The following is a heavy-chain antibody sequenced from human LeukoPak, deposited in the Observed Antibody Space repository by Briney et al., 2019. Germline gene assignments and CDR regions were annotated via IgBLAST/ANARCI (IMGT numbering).Heavy chain of an antibody. CDR1: GYTFTSYD. D-gene: IGHD3-3*01. CDR2: MNPNSGNT. V-gene: IGHV1-8*03. J-gene: IGHJ4*02. Sequence: GASVKVSCKASGYTFTSYDINRVRQATGQGLEWMGWMNPNSGNTGYAQKFQGRVTITRNTSISTAYMELSSLRSEDTAVYYCARGVRGFLEWLLSYYFDYWGQGTLVTVSS. CDR3: ARGVRGFLEWLLSYYFDY.